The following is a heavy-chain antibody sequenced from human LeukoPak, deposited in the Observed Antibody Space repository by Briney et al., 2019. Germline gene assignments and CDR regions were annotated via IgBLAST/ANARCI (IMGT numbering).Heavy chain of an antibody. D-gene: IGHD6-19*01. Sequence: PGGSLTLSCTASGFTFGDYLMSWCRQAPGKGLEWIGFISGGTTEYAASVKGRFTISRDDSTSIAYLQMNSLTTEDTAVYYCSRGSGWLSVYWGQGTLVTVSS. CDR3: SRGSGWLSVY. J-gene: IGHJ4*02. CDR2: ISGGTT. V-gene: IGHV3-49*03. CDR1: GFTFGDYL.